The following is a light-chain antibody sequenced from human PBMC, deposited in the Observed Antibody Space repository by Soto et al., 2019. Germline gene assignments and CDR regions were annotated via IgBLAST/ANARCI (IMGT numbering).Light chain of an antibody. V-gene: IGLV4-69*01. CDR1: SGHSSYA. Sequence: QLVLTQSPSASASLGASVKLTCTLSSGHSSYAIAWHQQQPEKGPRYLMKLNSDGSHSKGDGIPDRFSGSSSGAERYLTISSLQSEDEADYYWQTWGTGVVFGGGTKGTVL. CDR2: LNSDGSH. CDR3: QTWGTGVV. J-gene: IGLJ2*01.